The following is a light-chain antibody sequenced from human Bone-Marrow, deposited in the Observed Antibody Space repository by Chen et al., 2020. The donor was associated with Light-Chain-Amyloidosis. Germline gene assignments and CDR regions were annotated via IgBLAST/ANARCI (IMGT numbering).Light chain of an antibody. J-gene: IGLJ3*02. Sequence: QTLVTQEPAFSVSPGGTVTLTCSLACGSVSTNHHPTWFQQTPGRPPRTLSYGSNRRSSGVSPRCSRPSVCKKAARTSTGAQAGDEFDDYCLLPVGSGVWVFGGGAQLTVL. CDR2: GSN. V-gene: IGLV8-61*01. CDR3: LLPVGSGVWV. CDR1: CGSVSTNHH.